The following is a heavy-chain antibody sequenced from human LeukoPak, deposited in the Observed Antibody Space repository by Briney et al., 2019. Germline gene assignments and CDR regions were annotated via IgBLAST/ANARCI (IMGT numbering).Heavy chain of an antibody. J-gene: IGHJ6*03. V-gene: IGHV4-61*02. CDR1: GGSISSSSYY. D-gene: IGHD3-10*01. CDR3: ARGPRVYYYYMDV. Sequence: SETLSLTCTVSGGSISSSSYYWSWIRQPAGKGLEWIGRIYTSGSTNYNPSLKSRVTMSVDTSKNQFSLKLSSVTAADTAVYYCARGPRVYYYYMDVWGKGTTVTISS. CDR2: IYTSGST.